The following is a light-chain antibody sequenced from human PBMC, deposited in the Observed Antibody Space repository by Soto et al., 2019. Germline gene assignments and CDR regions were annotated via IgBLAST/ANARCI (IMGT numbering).Light chain of an antibody. V-gene: IGKV3-11*01. Sequence: EIVLTQSPATLSLSPGERATLSCRASQSVSRYLAWYQERPGQAPRLLIYDAFHRAAGIPARCSGSGSGTDFTLAISGLEPEDFAVYYCKQRSHSLTCGGGTKVEI. CDR3: KQRSHSLT. CDR2: DAF. J-gene: IGKJ4*01. CDR1: QSVSRY.